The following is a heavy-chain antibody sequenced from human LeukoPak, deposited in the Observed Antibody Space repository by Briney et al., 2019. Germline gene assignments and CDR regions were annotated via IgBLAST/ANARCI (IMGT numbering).Heavy chain of an antibody. CDR2: IRNKARSYTP. CDR1: GFTFSSYG. J-gene: IGHJ4*02. V-gene: IGHV3-72*01. D-gene: IGHD3-10*01. CDR3: ASSYINTWPKDRIFDF. Sequence: RGSLRLSCAASGFTFSSYGIHWVRQAPGKGLEWVGRIRNKARSYTPEYAASVKGRFTISRDDSKNSLYLQMNSLRTEDAAVYYCASSYINTWPKDRIFDFWGQGTLVTVSS.